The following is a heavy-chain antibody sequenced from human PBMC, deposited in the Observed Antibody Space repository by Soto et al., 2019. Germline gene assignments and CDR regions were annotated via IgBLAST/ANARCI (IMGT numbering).Heavy chain of an antibody. CDR2: ITGSGGRT. Sequence: GGSLRLSCAASGFTFSNYDISWVRQAPGKGLEWVSTITGSGGRTYYADSVKGRFTISKDNSKNTLYLQMNSLRAEDTAVYYCAKEKAFTCIDPTFDYWGQGTLVTVSS. CDR3: AKEKAFTCIDPTFDY. D-gene: IGHD1-26*01. J-gene: IGHJ4*02. CDR1: GFTFSNYD. V-gene: IGHV3-23*01.